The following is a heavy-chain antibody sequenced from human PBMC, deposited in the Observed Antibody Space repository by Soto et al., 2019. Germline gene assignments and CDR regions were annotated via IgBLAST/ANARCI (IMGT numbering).Heavy chain of an antibody. J-gene: IGHJ6*02. Sequence: QLQLQESGSGLVKPSQTLSLTCAVSGGSISSGGYSWSWIRQPPGKGLEWIGYIYHSGSTYYNPSLKSRVTISVDRSKNQFSLKLSSVTAADTAVYYCARAEGRGVNPYYYGMDVWGQGTTVTVSS. CDR2: IYHSGST. CDR3: ARAEGRGVNPYYYGMDV. CDR1: GGSISSGGYS. V-gene: IGHV4-30-2*01. D-gene: IGHD1-26*01.